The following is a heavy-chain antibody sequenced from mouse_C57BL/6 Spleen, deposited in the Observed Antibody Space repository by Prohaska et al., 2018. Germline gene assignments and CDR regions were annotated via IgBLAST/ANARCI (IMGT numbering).Heavy chain of an antibody. CDR2: MRFKSDNYAT. V-gene: IGHV6-3*01. Sequence: EVKLEESGGGLVQPGGSMKLSCVASGFTFSNYWMNWVRQSPTKGLAWVAQMRFKSDNYATHYAESVRVRFTISRDESKSSVCLQMNNVRAEDTGIYYCTGPGSSLGDWGQGTTLTVSS. D-gene: IGHD1-1*01. CDR3: TGPGSSLGD. CDR1: GFTFSNYW. J-gene: IGHJ2*01.